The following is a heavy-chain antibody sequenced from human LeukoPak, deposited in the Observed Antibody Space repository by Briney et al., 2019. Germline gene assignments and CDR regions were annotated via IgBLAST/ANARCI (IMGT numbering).Heavy chain of an antibody. CDR3: ARGPWNYGYFDY. CDR1: GYTFTSYA. V-gene: IGHV1-3*03. J-gene: IGHJ4*02. Sequence: ASVKVSCKASGYTFTSYAMHWVRQAPGQRLEWMGWINAGNGNTKYSQEFQGRVTITRDTSASAAYMELSSLRSEDMAVYYCARGPWNYGYFDYWGQGTLVTVSS. D-gene: IGHD1-7*01. CDR2: INAGNGNT.